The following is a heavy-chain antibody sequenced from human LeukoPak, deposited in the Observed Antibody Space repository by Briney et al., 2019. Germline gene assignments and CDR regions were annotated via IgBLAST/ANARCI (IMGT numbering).Heavy chain of an antibody. J-gene: IGHJ4*02. CDR2: IIGSGGIT. Sequence: GGSLRLSCAASGFTFSSYAMSWVRQAPGKGLEWVSAIIGSGGITYYADSVKGRFTISRDNSKNTPYLQMNSLRAEDTAVYYCAKGTSGWVNFDYWGQGTLVTVSS. D-gene: IGHD6-19*01. CDR3: AKGTSGWVNFDY. CDR1: GFTFSSYA. V-gene: IGHV3-23*01.